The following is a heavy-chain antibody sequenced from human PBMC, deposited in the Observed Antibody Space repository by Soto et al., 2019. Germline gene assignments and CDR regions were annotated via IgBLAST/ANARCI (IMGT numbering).Heavy chain of an antibody. J-gene: IGHJ5*02. V-gene: IGHV3-23*01. CDR2: ISGSDVST. CDR1: GFTFSSYA. Sequence: GGSLRLSCAASGFTFSSYAMTWVRQAPGKGLEWVSGISGSDVSTYYADSVKVRFTTSRDNSKNTLYLQMNSLRAEDTSVYYCAKGDYYDSSGYHDRWGQGTLVTVSS. CDR3: AKGDYYDSSGYHDR. D-gene: IGHD3-22*01.